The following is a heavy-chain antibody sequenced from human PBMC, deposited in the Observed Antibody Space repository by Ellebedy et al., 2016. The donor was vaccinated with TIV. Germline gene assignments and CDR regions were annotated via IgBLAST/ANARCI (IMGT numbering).Heavy chain of an antibody. V-gene: IGHV3-30*06. D-gene: IGHD6-19*01. CDR2: ISYDGGAE. CDR1: GFIFSDSG. CDR3: VRDWSVGAVAGTRMDY. J-gene: IGHJ4*02. Sequence: GESLKISCAASGFIFSDSGMNWVRQAPGKGLEWVAVISYDGGAEYYADSVKGRFIISRDNSQNILYLQMNSLRPEDTAVYYCVRDWSVGAVAGTRMDYWGQGTLVTVSS.